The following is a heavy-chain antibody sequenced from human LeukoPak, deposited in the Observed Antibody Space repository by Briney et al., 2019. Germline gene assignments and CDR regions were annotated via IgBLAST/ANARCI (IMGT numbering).Heavy chain of an antibody. CDR3: ARADLSPTYDYVWGSYRYGYFDY. CDR2: INPNSGGT. D-gene: IGHD3-16*02. V-gene: IGHV1-2*02. CDR1: GYTFTNYY. Sequence: ASVKVPCKASGYTFTNYYIQWVRQAPGQGLEWMGWINPNSGGTNYAQKFQGRVTMTRDTSISTAYMELSRLRSDDTAVYYCARADLSPTYDYVWGSYRYGYFDYWGQGTLVTVSS. J-gene: IGHJ4*02.